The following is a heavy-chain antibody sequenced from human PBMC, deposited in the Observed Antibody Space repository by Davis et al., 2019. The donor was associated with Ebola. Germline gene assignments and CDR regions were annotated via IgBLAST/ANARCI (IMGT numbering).Heavy chain of an antibody. CDR3: ARSYYDSSGYCYGMDV. Sequence: GESLKISCKGSGYSFTSYWIGWVRRMPGKGLEWMGIIYPGDSDTRYSPSFQGQVTISADKSISTAYLQWSSLKASDTAMYYCARSYYDSSGYCYGMDVWGQGTTVTVSS. CDR1: GYSFTSYW. V-gene: IGHV5-51*01. J-gene: IGHJ6*02. CDR2: IYPGDSDT. D-gene: IGHD3-22*01.